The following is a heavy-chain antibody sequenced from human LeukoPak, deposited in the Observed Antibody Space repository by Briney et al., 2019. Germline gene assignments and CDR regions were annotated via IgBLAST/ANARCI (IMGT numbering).Heavy chain of an antibody. V-gene: IGHV3-74*01. J-gene: IGHJ4*02. CDR3: TGHHQAYSRTY. Sequence: GGSLRLSCEASGFTFSSYSMNWVRQAPGKGLVWVSRISTDASSTTYADSVKGRFTISRDNAKDTLYLQMNSLRAEDTAVYYCTGHHQAYSRTYWGQGTLVTVSS. CDR1: GFTFSSYS. CDR2: ISTDASST. D-gene: IGHD4-11*01.